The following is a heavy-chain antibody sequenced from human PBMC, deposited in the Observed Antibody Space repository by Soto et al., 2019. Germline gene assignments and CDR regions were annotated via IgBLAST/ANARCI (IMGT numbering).Heavy chain of an antibody. J-gene: IGHJ6*03. V-gene: IGHV3-13*05. D-gene: IGHD6-13*01. CDR3: ARGGSSSWGYYYYYMDV. CDR1: GFTFSSYS. CDR2: IGTAGDP. Sequence: GGSLRLSCTASGFTFSSYSMNWVRQAPGKGLEWVSAIGTAGDPYYPGSVKGRFTISRENAKNSLYLQMNSLRAGDTAVYYCARGGSSSWGYYYYYMDVWGKGTTVTVSS.